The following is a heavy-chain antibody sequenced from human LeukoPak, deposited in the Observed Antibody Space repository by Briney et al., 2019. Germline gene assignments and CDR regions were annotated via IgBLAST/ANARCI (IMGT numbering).Heavy chain of an antibody. CDR2: ISGGGVTT. Sequence: GGSLRLSCAASGFTFTSYAMSWVRQAPGKGLEWVSPISGGGVTTYYADSVKGRFTTSRDNSKNTVYLQMNSLRAEDTAIYYCATPWTAVATFLRLDYWGQGTLVTVSS. CDR3: ATPWTAVATFLRLDY. V-gene: IGHV3-23*01. CDR1: GFTFTSYA. D-gene: IGHD3/OR15-3a*01. J-gene: IGHJ4*02.